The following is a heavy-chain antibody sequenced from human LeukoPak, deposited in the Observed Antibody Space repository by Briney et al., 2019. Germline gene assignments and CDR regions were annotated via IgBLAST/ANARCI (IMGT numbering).Heavy chain of an antibody. CDR2: INTDGSST. V-gene: IGHV3-74*01. Sequence: GGSLRLSCAASGFTFSSYWVHWLREAPGEGLVWVSRINTDGSSTNYADSVKGRFTISRDNAKNTLYLQMNSLRAEDTAVYYCARDLMGAPGYWGQGTLVTVSS. J-gene: IGHJ4*02. D-gene: IGHD1-26*01. CDR1: GFTFSSYW. CDR3: ARDLMGAPGY.